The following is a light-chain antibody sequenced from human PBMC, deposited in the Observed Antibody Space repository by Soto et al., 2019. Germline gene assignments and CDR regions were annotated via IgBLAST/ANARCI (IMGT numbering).Light chain of an antibody. CDR1: QSLLKSDGKTY. V-gene: IGKV2D-29*01. CDR2: EVS. J-gene: IGKJ2*01. CDR3: MRAIQLPYT. Sequence: EIVMTQTPLSLSVTPGQPASISCKSSQSLLKSDGKTYLYWYLQKPGQTPQPLMYEVSNRFSGVEDXXSGSWSETDFTLKIRRVEAEEVGVYYCMRAIQLPYTFGQGTKLEI.